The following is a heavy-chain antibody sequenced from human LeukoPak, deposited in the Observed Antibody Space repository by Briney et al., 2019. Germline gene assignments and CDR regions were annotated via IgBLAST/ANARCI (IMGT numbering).Heavy chain of an antibody. CDR1: GFAFSDSW. CDR3: ARDRGWIQHDI. J-gene: IGHJ3*02. Sequence: GGSLRFSRAASGFAFSDSWMTWIRQAPGKGLEWVAFIKGDGSAKKYVDSVKGRFTISRDNAKNSLFLQMNSLRAEDTAVYYCARDRGWIQHDIWGQGTMVTVSS. V-gene: IGHV3-7*01. D-gene: IGHD5-18*01. CDR2: IKGDGSAK.